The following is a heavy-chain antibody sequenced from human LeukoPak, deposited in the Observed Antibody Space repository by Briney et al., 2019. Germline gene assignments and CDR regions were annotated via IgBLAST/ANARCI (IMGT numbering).Heavy chain of an antibody. J-gene: IGHJ4*02. D-gene: IGHD2-15*01. V-gene: IGHV3-30-3*01. CDR2: ISFDGSNK. CDR3: ARDRGYCSGGSCSLTNYFDS. CDR1: GFTFSIYA. Sequence: ERSLRLSCAASGFTFSIYAMHWVSQAPGKGLEGVAVISFDGSNKYYADSVKGRFTISRDNSKNTLYLQMNSLRAEDTALYYCARDRGYCSGGSCSLTNYFDSWGQGTLATVSS.